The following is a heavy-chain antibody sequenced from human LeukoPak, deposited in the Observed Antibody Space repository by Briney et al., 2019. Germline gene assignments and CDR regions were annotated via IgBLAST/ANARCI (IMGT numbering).Heavy chain of an antibody. D-gene: IGHD5-24*01. J-gene: IGHJ4*02. V-gene: IGHV3-23*01. CDR3: AREADGYNPLDY. CDR2: ISDDGSGT. Sequence: QTGGSLRLSCAASGFTFSDYAMSWVRQAPGQGLEWVSTISDDGSGTYYADSVKGRFTISRDNSKNTLYLQMNSLRAEDTAVYYCAREADGYNPLDYWGQGTLVTVSS. CDR1: GFTFSDYA.